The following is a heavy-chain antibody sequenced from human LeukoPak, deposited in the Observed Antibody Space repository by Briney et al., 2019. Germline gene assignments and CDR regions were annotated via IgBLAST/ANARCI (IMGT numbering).Heavy chain of an antibody. CDR2: ISPGGGST. CDR1: GNTFSSYF. J-gene: IGHJ3*02. V-gene: IGHV1-46*01. D-gene: IGHD3-3*02. Sequence: ASVKVSCKASGNTFSSYFIHWVRQAPGQGLEWMGIISPGGGSTTYAQELQGRVTMTRDTSTSTVYMELSSLRPKDTAVYYCGRVTFYAFDIWGQGTMVTVSS. CDR3: GRVTFYAFDI.